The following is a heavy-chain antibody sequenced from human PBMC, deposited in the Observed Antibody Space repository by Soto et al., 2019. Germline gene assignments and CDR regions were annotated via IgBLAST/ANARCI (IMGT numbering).Heavy chain of an antibody. CDR1: GFTFSSYE. Sequence: GGSLRLSCAASGFTFSSYEMNWVRQAPGKGLEWVSYISSSGSTIYYADSVKGRFTISRDNAKNSLYLQMNSLRAEDTAVYYCARDLKYYYDSSGYYYDYWGQRTLVTVSS. J-gene: IGHJ4*02. CDR3: ARDLKYYYDSSGYYYDY. D-gene: IGHD3-22*01. CDR2: ISSSGSTI. V-gene: IGHV3-48*03.